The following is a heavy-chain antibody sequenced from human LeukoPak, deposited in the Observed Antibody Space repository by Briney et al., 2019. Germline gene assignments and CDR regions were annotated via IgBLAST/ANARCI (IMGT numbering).Heavy chain of an antibody. CDR3: ARNHYDILTGLLTHGFDP. CDR2: INSDGSST. V-gene: IGHV3-74*01. D-gene: IGHD3-9*01. Sequence: GGSLRLSCAASGFTFSSYWMHWVRQAPGKGLVWVSRINSDGSSTSYADSVKGRFTISRDNAKNTLYLQMNSPRAEDTAVYYCARNHYDILTGLLTHGFDPWGQGTLVTVSS. CDR1: GFTFSSYW. J-gene: IGHJ5*02.